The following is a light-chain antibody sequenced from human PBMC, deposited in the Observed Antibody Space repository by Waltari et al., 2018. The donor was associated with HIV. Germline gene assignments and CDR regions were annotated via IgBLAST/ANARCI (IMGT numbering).Light chain of an antibody. CDR3: ATLDDSLKGPV. V-gene: IGLV1-44*01. J-gene: IGLJ2*01. CDR1: SPNIGHNA. CDR2: SNN. Sequence: QSLLTQPPSASGTPGQRVSISCSGSSPNIGHNAVSWYQQFPGTAPKLLMYSNNQRPSGVPDRFSGSKSGTSASLAISGLQSDDEADYYCATLDDSLKGPVFGGGTKLTVL.